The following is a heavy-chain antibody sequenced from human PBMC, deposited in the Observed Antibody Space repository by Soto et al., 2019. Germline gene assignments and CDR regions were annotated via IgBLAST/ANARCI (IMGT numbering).Heavy chain of an antibody. CDR2: ISSSSSTI. J-gene: IGHJ4*02. D-gene: IGHD6-6*01. V-gene: IGHV3-48*01. Sequence: GGSLRLSCAASGLTFSSYSMNWVRQAPGKGLEWVSYISSSSSTIYYADSVKGRFTISRDNAKNSLYLQMNSLRAEDTAVYYCARDVAYSSSPYYFDYWGQGTLVTVSS. CDR3: ARDVAYSSSPYYFDY. CDR1: GLTFSSYS.